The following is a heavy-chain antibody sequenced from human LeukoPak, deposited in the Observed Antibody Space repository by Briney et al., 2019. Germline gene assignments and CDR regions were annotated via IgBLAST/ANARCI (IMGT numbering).Heavy chain of an antibody. Sequence: ASVKVSCKASGGTFSSYAISWVRQALGQGLEWMGGIIPIFGTANYAQKFQGRVTITADESTSTAYMELSSLRSEDTAVYYCTRGSGGSFHSGIHYWGQGTLVTVSS. CDR2: IIPIFGTA. D-gene: IGHD1-26*01. V-gene: IGHV1-69*13. CDR3: TRGSGGSFHSGIHY. J-gene: IGHJ4*02. CDR1: GGTFSSYA.